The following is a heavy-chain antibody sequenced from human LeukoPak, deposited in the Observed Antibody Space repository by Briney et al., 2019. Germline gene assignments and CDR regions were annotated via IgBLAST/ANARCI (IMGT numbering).Heavy chain of an antibody. V-gene: IGHV4-34*01. Sequence: SETLSLTCAVYGGSFSGYYWSWIRQPPGKGLEWIGEINHSGSTNYNPSLKSRVTISVDTSKNQFSLKLSSVTAADTAVYYCARGLTVDTATDYWGQGTLVTVSS. J-gene: IGHJ4*02. D-gene: IGHD5-18*01. CDR2: INHSGST. CDR3: ARGLTVDTATDY. CDR1: GGSFSGYY.